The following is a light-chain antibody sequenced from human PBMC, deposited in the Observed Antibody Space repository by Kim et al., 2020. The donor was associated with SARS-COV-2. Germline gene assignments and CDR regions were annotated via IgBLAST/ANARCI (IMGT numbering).Light chain of an antibody. CDR1: PSVSSSY. CDR2: GAS. J-gene: IGKJ1*01. CDR3: QQYGSSPWT. V-gene: IGKV3-20*01. Sequence: SPGERAPLPCRARPSVSSSYLAWYQQKPGQAPRLLIYGASSRATGIPDRFSGSGSGTDFTLTISRLEPEDFAVYYCQQYGSSPWTFGQGTKVDIK.